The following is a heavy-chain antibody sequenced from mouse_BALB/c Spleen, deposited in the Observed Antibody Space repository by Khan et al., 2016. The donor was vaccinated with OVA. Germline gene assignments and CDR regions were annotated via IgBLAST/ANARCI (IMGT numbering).Heavy chain of an antibody. CDR2: ISSGGSYT. V-gene: IGHV5-6*01. CDR3: ARFITTATGDYYAMDY. D-gene: IGHD1-2*01. Sequence: EVELVESGGDLVKPGGSLKLSCAASEFIFSSYGMSWVRQTPDKRLEWVATISSGGSYTYYPASVKGRFTISRDNAKNTLYLQMSSLKSEDTAMYYCARFITTATGDYYAMDYWGQGTSVTVSS. J-gene: IGHJ4*01. CDR1: EFIFSSYG.